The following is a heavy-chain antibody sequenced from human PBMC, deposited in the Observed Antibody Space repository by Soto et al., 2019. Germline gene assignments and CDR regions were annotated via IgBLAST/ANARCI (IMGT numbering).Heavy chain of an antibody. V-gene: IGHV1-18*01. J-gene: IGHJ4*02. D-gene: IGHD3-16*01. CDR1: GYTFSDYG. CDR2: INAYSGNT. Sequence: QVQLVQSGAEVKKPGASVKVSCKASGYTFSDYGITWVRQAPGQGLEWMGWINAYSGNTNYAQKLQGRVTMTTDTATSTAYMELRSLTSDDTAVYYCARVWRMIDYWGQGTLVTVSS. CDR3: ARVWRMIDY.